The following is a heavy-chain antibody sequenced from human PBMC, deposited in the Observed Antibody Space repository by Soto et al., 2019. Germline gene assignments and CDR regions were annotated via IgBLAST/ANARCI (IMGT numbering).Heavy chain of an antibody. CDR3: AKDLIAARKGGYFDY. J-gene: IGHJ4*02. D-gene: IGHD6-6*01. CDR1: GFTFSSYA. CDR2: ISGSGGST. V-gene: IGHV3-23*01. Sequence: GGSLRLSCAASGFTFSSYAMSWVRQAPGKGLEWVSAISGSGGSTYYADSVKGRFTISRDNSKNTLYLQMNSLRAEDTAVYYCAKDLIAARKGGYFDYWGQGTLVTVSS.